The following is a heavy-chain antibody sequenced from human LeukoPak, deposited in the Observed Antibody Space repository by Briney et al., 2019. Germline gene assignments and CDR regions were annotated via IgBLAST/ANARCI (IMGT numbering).Heavy chain of an antibody. J-gene: IGHJ6*03. V-gene: IGHV3-33*01. Sequence: PGGSLRLSCAASGFTFTGYGMHWVRQAPGKGLEWVAVISYDGTNKYYADSVKGRFTISRDNSTNTLYLPMNRLRAEDTAVYYCARGVWSSSGYYMDVWGKGTTVTVSS. D-gene: IGHD6-6*01. CDR3: ARGVWSSSGYYMDV. CDR1: GFTFTGYG. CDR2: ISYDGTNK.